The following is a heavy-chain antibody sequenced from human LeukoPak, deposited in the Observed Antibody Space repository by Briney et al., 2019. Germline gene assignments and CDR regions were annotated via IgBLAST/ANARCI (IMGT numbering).Heavy chain of an antibody. Sequence: ASVKISCKASGYTFTGYYMHRVRQAPGQGLEWMGWINPNSGGTNYAQKFQGRVTMTRDTSISTAYMELSRLRSDDTAVYYCARDQPYYYGSGSYYGHDAFDIWGQGTMVTVSS. J-gene: IGHJ3*02. CDR2: INPNSGGT. CDR3: ARDQPYYYGSGSYYGHDAFDI. V-gene: IGHV1-2*02. CDR1: GYTFTGYY. D-gene: IGHD3-10*01.